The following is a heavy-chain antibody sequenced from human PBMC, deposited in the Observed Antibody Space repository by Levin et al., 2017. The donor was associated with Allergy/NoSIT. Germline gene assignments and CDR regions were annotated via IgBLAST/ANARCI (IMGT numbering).Heavy chain of an antibody. CDR1: GGSISSYY. CDR2: IYYSGST. D-gene: IGHD6-19*01. J-gene: IGHJ4*02. CDR3: AIPGLYSSGWQIDY. Sequence: SETLSLTCTVSGGSISSYYWSWIRQPPGKGLEWIGYIYYSGSTNYNPSLKSRVTISVDTSKNQFSLKLSSVTAADTAVYYCAIPGLYSSGWQIDYWGQGTLVTVSS. V-gene: IGHV4-59*01.